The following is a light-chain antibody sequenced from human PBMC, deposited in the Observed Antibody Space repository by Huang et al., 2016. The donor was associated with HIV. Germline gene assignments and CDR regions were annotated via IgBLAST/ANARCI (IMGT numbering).Light chain of an antibody. J-gene: IGKJ4*01. Sequence: DIVMTQSPDSLAVSLGEGATNNCRASQSLLDSSLNKDKLAWYQQKPGQPPRLLIFWASTRESAVPDRISGSGSGTDFTLTISSLQAEDVAVYYCQQYYRTPLTFGGGTKVEIK. CDR1: QSLLDSSLNKDK. CDR3: QQYYRTPLT. CDR2: WAS. V-gene: IGKV4-1*01.